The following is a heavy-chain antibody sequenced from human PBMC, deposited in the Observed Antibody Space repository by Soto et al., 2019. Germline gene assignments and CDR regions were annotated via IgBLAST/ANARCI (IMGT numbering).Heavy chain of an antibody. CDR3: ARGRYCLTGRCFPNWFDS. V-gene: IGHV4-30-4*01. Sequence: SETLSLTCSVSGDSISTVDYFWAWIRQPPGQALEYIGYIYKSATTYYNPSFESRVAISLDTSKSQFSLNVTSVTAADTAVYFCARGRYCLTGRCFPNWFDSWGQGALVTSPQ. D-gene: IGHD2-15*01. CDR2: IYKSATT. CDR1: GDSISTVDYF. J-gene: IGHJ5*01.